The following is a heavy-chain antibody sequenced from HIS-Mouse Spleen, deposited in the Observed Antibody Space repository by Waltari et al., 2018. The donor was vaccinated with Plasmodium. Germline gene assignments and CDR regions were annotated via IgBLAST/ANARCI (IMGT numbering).Heavy chain of an antibody. CDR3: ASSWYWYFDL. CDR2: IKQDGSEK. V-gene: IGHV3-7*01. J-gene: IGHJ2*01. Sequence: EVQLVESGGGLVQPGGSLRLSCAASGFTFSGYWMSWVRQAPGKGREGVDNIKQDGSEKYYVDSVKGRFTISRDNAKNSLYLQMNSLRAEDTAVYYCASSWYWYFDLWGRGTLVTVSS. D-gene: IGHD6-13*01. CDR1: GFTFSGYW.